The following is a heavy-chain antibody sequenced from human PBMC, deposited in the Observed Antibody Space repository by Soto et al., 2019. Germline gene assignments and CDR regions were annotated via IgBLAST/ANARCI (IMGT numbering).Heavy chain of an antibody. CDR2: VNPIVSMS. CDR1: GDTFSFYT. J-gene: IGHJ4*02. CDR3: DASYGSGYRAFDY. Sequence: QVQLVQSGAEVRKPGSSVKVSCTASGDTFSFYTINWVRQAPGLGLEWMGRVNPIVSMSNYAQKFQGRVTITADKSTNTAYMQLSRLRSEDTAIYYCDASYGSGYRAFDYWGQGALVTVSS. D-gene: IGHD3-10*01. V-gene: IGHV1-69*02.